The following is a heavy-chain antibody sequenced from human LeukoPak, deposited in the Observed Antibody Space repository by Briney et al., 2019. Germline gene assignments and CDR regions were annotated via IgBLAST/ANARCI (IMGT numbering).Heavy chain of an antibody. CDR2: ISSSGTTV. J-gene: IGHJ4*02. V-gene: IGHV3-48*02. D-gene: IGHD3-10*01. CDR3: VMVRGVSFDY. Sequence: QRGGSRRLSCAASGFSFSGYNMNWARQAPGKGLEWVSYISSSGTTVYYADSVKGRFTISRDNAKNSLYLQMNSLRDEDTAVYYCVMVRGVSFDYWGQGTLVTVSS. CDR1: GFSFSGYN.